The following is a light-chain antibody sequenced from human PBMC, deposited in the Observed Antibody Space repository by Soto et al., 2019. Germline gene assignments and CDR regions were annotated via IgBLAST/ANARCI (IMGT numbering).Light chain of an antibody. V-gene: IGKV1-5*01. CDR1: QSISSW. Sequence: DIQMTQSPSTLSAYVGDRVTITCRASQSISSWLAWYQQKPGKAPKLLIFDASSLETGVPSRFSGSGSGTEFPLTISSLQPEDFATYSCQQYFFFPLTFGPGTKVDIK. J-gene: IGKJ3*01. CDR2: DAS. CDR3: QQYFFFPLT.